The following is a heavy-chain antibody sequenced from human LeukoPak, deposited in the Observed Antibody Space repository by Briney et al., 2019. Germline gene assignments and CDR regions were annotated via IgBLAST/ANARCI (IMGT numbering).Heavy chain of an antibody. CDR3: ARDGVFRSSAPDY. V-gene: IGHV3-7*01. CDR2: IKQDGSEK. Sequence: GGSLRLSCAASGFTFSNAWMSWVRQAPGKGLEWVANIKQDGSEKYYVDSVKGRFTISRDNAKNSLYLQMNSLRAEDTAVYYCARDGVFRSSAPDYWGQGTLVTVSS. J-gene: IGHJ4*02. D-gene: IGHD6-6*01. CDR1: GFTFSNAW.